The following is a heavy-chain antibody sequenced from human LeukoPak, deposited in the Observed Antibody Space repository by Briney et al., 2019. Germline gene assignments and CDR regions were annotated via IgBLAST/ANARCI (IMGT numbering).Heavy chain of an antibody. CDR1: GFTFSGYS. V-gene: IGHV3-48*01. CDR3: ARGPPLFDP. J-gene: IGHJ5*02. CDR2: ISTGGDTI. Sequence: GGSLRLSCAVSGFTFSGYSMNWVRQSPGKGLEWISYISTGGDTIYYADSVKGRFTISSDNAKKSLYLQMNSLRAEDTAVYYCARGPPLFDPWGQGTLVTVSS.